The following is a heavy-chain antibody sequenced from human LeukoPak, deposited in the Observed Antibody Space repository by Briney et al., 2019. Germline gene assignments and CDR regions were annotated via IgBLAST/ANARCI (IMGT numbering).Heavy chain of an antibody. V-gene: IGHV3-23*01. CDR3: AKDQRRGYCSSTSCYIAY. J-gene: IGHJ4*02. CDR2: ISGSADST. Sequence: GGSLPLSCAASGFTFSSYAMTWVRQAPGKGLEWVSAISGSADSTYYADSVKGRFTISRDNSKNTLYLQMNSLRAEDTAVYYCAKDQRRGYCSSTSCYIAYWGQRALVTVSS. D-gene: IGHD2-2*02. CDR1: GFTFSSYA.